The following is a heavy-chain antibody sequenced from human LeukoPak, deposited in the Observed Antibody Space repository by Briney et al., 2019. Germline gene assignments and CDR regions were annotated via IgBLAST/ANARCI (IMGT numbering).Heavy chain of an antibody. CDR2: INYSGTT. CDR3: ARTYCRGGTCYSWDY. CDR1: GDSISSGDYY. V-gene: IGHV4-31*03. J-gene: IGHJ4*02. D-gene: IGHD2-15*01. Sequence: SETLSLTCTVSGDSISSGDYYWSWARQHPGKGLEWIGYINYSGTTDYNPSLTSRVTISVDTSKNQFSLKLSSVTAADTAVYYCARTYCRGGTCYSWDYWGQGTLVTVSS.